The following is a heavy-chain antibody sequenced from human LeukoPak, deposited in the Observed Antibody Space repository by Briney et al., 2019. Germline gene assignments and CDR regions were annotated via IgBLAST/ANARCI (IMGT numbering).Heavy chain of an antibody. Sequence: KPSETLSLTCTVSGGSISSSSYYWGWIRQPPGKGLEWIGSIYYSGSTYYNPSLKSRVTISVDTSKNQFSLKLSSVTAADTAVYYCARRGYCTNGVCFNDAFDIWGQGTMVTVSS. V-gene: IGHV4-39*01. J-gene: IGHJ3*02. CDR3: ARRGYCTNGVCFNDAFDI. D-gene: IGHD2-8*01. CDR1: GGSISSSSYY. CDR2: IYYSGST.